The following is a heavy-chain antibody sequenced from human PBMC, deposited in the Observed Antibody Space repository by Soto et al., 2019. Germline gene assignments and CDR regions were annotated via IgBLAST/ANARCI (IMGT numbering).Heavy chain of an antibody. J-gene: IGHJ5*02. V-gene: IGHV4-34*01. CDR1: GGSFIGYY. CDR2: INHSGST. CDR3: WGYCSSTSCYSGNNWFDP. D-gene: IGHD2-2*01. Sequence: PSETLSLTCAVYGGSFIGYYWRWIRQPPGKGLEWIGEINHSGSTNYIPSLKSRVTISVDTSKNQFSLRLSSVTAADTAVYYCWGYCSSTSCYSGNNWFDPLGQGSLVT.